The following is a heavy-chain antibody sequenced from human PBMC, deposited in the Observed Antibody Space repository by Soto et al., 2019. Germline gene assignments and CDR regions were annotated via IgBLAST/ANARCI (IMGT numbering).Heavy chain of an antibody. V-gene: IGHV3-23*01. CDR1: GFTFSTYA. CDR2: ISDAAGSA. D-gene: IGHD3-10*01. CDR3: AFKGTFHSNY. Sequence: GGSLRLSCAASGFTFSTYAMSWVRQVPGKGLEWVSTISDAAGSAYYVDSVKGRFTISRDNSKKTLYLQMNSLRAEDSAVYYCAFKGTFHSNYWGHGTTVTVYS. J-gene: IGHJ4*01.